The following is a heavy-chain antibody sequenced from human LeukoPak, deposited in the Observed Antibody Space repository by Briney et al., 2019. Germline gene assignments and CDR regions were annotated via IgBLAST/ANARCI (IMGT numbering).Heavy chain of an antibody. V-gene: IGHV1-69*05. CDR2: IIPIFGTA. CDR3: ARAIAAPLYYYYMDV. D-gene: IGHD6-6*01. CDR1: GGTFSSYA. Sequence: SVKVSCKASGGTFSSYAISWVRQAPGQGLEWMGGIIPIFGTANYAQKFQGRVTITTDESTSTAYMKLSSLRSEDTSVYYCARAIAAPLYYYYMDVWGKGTTVTVSS. J-gene: IGHJ6*03.